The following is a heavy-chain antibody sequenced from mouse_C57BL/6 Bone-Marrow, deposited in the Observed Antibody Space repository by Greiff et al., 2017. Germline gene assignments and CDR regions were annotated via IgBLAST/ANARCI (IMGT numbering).Heavy chain of an antibody. CDR3: ARSYYPYWYFDV. V-gene: IGHV2-2*01. CDR1: GFSLTSYG. D-gene: IGHD1-1*01. CDR2: IWSGGST. Sequence: VQLQQSGPGLVQPSQSLSITCTVSGFSLTSYGVHWVRQSPGKGLEWLGVIWSGGSTDYNAAFISRLSISKDNSKSQVFFKMNSLQADDTAIYYCARSYYPYWYFDVWGTGTTVTVSS. J-gene: IGHJ1*03.